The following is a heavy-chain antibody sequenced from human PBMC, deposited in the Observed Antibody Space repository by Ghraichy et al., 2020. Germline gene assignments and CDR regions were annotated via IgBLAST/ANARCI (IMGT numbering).Heavy chain of an antibody. Sequence: GGSLRLSCAASGFTFSSYGMHWVRQAPGKGLEWVAFIRYDGSDKYCADSVKGRFTISRDNSKNTLYLQMNSLRAEDTAVYYCAKEYGDYWSGLDYWGQGTLVTVSS. V-gene: IGHV3-30*02. CDR2: IRYDGSDK. D-gene: IGHD4-17*01. CDR3: AKEYGDYWSGLDY. J-gene: IGHJ4*02. CDR1: GFTFSSYG.